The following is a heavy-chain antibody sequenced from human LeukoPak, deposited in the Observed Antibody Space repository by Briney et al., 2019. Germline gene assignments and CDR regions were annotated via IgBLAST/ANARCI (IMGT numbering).Heavy chain of an antibody. V-gene: IGHV1-2*02. J-gene: IGHJ5*02. Sequence: ASVKVSCKASGYTFTGYYMHWVRQAPGQGLEWMGWINPNSGGTNYAQKFQGRVTMTRDTSISTAYMELSRLRSDDTAVYYCARDMVESTSWNWLDPWGQGTLVTVSS. D-gene: IGHD2-2*01. CDR3: ARDMVESTSWNWLDP. CDR2: INPNSGGT. CDR1: GYTFTGYY.